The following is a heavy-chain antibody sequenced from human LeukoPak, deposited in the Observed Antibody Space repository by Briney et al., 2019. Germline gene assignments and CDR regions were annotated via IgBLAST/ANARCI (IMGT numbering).Heavy chain of an antibody. V-gene: IGHV3-21*01. Sequence: GGSLRPSCAASGFTFSNYAMIWVRQAPGKGLEWVSSISSTGNFIYYADPLKGRFTVSRDNAKNSLYLQLNSLRAEDTAVYYCARDLWDHWGQGTLVTVSS. J-gene: IGHJ4*02. CDR3: ARDLWDH. CDR1: GFTFSNYA. CDR2: ISSTGNFI.